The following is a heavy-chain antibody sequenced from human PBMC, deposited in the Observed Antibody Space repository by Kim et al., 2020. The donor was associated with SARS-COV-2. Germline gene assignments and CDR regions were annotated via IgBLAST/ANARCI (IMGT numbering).Heavy chain of an antibody. J-gene: IGHJ6*02. CDR2: IYYSGST. CDR1: GGSIGSSGHF. D-gene: IGHD3-10*01. Sequence: SETLSLTCSVFGGSIGSSGHFWAWIRQPPGKGLEWIGSIYYSGSTYYSASLKSRVTISVDTPKNQFSLRLSSVTATDTAVYYCARRWVRAVIRNPYYYAMGVWGQGTTVTVSS. CDR3: ARRWVRAVIRNPYYYAMGV. V-gene: IGHV4-39*01.